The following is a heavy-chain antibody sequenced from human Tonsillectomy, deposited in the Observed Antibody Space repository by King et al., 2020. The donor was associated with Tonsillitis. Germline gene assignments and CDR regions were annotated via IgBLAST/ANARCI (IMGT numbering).Heavy chain of an antibody. J-gene: IGHJ4*02. D-gene: IGHD3-22*01. V-gene: IGHV1-69*18. CDR2: IIPIFGTT. CDR1: GDTFSNYA. CDR3: ARGPIPVYIHSIGYYSYYFDY. Sequence: VQLVESGAEVKKPGSSVTVSCKTSGDTFSNYAFNWVRQAPGQGLEWLGRIIPIFGTTNYAQKFQGRVTITADESTSTAYMELSSLRSDDTAVYYCARGPIPVYIHSIGYYSYYFDYWGQGTLVTVSS.